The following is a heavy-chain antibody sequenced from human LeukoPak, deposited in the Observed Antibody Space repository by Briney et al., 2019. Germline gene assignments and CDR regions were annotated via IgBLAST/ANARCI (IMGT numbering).Heavy chain of an antibody. CDR2: IWYDGSNK. J-gene: IGHJ5*02. CDR1: GFTFSSYG. Sequence: GRSLRLSCAASGFTFSSYGMHWVRQAPGKGLEWVAVIWYDGSNKYYADSVKGRFTISRDNSKNTLYLQMNSLRAEDTAVYYCAKDRPPIFGVVIPPHSDPWGQGILVTVSS. D-gene: IGHD3-3*01. V-gene: IGHV3-33*06. CDR3: AKDRPPIFGVVIPPHSDP.